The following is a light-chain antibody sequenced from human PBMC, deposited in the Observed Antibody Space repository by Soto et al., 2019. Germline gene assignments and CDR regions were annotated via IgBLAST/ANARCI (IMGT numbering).Light chain of an antibody. Sequence: QYVLTQSPSVTAAPGQKVTISCTGTSSNIGAGQDVHWYRQLPGAAPKFLISDSNNRASGVPDRFSVSKSGASASLAITGLRAEDEGDYFCQSYGTSLSGLYVFGTGTKVTVL. CDR1: SSNIGAGQD. J-gene: IGLJ1*01. CDR3: QSYGTSLSGLYV. V-gene: IGLV1-40*01. CDR2: DSN.